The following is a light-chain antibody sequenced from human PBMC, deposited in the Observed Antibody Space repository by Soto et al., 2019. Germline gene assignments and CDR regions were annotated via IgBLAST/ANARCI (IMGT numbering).Light chain of an antibody. Sequence: DIQMTQSPSTLSASVGDRVTITCRASQTIINWLAWYQQKPGKAPKLLIYKASTLEGEVPSRLSGSGSETEFTLTINSLQPDDSATYYCQQYHTYWWTFGQGTKADI. CDR3: QQYHTYWWT. J-gene: IGKJ1*01. CDR1: QTIINW. CDR2: KAS. V-gene: IGKV1-5*03.